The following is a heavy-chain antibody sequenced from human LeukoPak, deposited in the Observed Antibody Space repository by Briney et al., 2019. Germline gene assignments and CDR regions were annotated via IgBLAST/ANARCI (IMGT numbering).Heavy chain of an antibody. CDR2: IYYSGST. D-gene: IGHD3-10*01. CDR1: GGSISSGGYY. CDR3: AREITMVRGAPSWFDP. Sequence: TSETLSPTCTVSGGSISSGGYYWSWIRQHPGKGLEWIGYIYYSGSTYYNPSLKSRVTISVDTSKNQFSQKLSSVTAADTAVYYCAREITMVRGAPSWFDPWGQGTLVTVSS. V-gene: IGHV4-31*03. J-gene: IGHJ5*02.